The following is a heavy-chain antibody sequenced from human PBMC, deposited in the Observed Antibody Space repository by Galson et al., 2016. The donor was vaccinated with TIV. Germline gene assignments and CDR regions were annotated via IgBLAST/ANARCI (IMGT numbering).Heavy chain of an antibody. Sequence: ETLSLTCAVSGESLSDYYWNWIRQPPGKGLKWIGEINHKGSTNYNPSLKNRVSMSVDRSKSQFSLRLSSVTAADTAVYYCACYPNLFGSGNYYKDFDFWGQGILVTVSS. CDR1: GESLSDYY. CDR2: INHKGST. V-gene: IGHV4-34*01. J-gene: IGHJ4*02. CDR3: ACYPNLFGSGNYYKDFDF. D-gene: IGHD3-10*01.